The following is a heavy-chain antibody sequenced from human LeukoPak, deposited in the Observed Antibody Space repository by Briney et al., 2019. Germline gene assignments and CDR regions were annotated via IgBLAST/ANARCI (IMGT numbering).Heavy chain of an antibody. CDR1: GGSISSYY. V-gene: IGHV4-39*07. D-gene: IGHD1-7*01. Sequence: SETLSLTCTVSGGSISSYYWGWIRQPPGKGLEWIGSIYYSGSTYYNPSLKSRVTISVDTSKNQFSLKLSSVTAADTAVYYCARDRIGNLRYFDYWGQGTLVTVSS. CDR3: ARDRIGNLRYFDY. CDR2: IYYSGST. J-gene: IGHJ4*02.